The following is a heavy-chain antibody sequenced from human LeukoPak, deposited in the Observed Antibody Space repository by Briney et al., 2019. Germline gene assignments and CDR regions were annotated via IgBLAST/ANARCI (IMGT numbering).Heavy chain of an antibody. CDR3: ARARVFGVVGYYYYGMDV. J-gene: IGHJ6*02. Sequence: ASVKVSCKASGYTFTSYGIGWARQAPGQGLEWMGWISAYNGNTNYAQKLQGRVTMTTDTSTSTAYMELRSLRSDDTAVYYCARARVFGVVGYYYYGMDVWGQGTTVTVSS. V-gene: IGHV1-18*01. CDR1: GYTFTSYG. D-gene: IGHD3-3*01. CDR2: ISAYNGNT.